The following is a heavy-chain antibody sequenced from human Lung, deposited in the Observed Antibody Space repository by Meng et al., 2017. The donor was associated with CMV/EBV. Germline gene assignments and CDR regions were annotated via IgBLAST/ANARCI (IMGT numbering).Heavy chain of an antibody. V-gene: IGHV1-18*01. D-gene: IGHD2-2*01. CDR2: ISAYNGNT. CDR3: ARNRYCSSTSCYFDY. CDR1: GYTFTSYG. J-gene: IGHJ4*02. Sequence: ASXXVSXKASGYTFTSYGISWVRQAPGQGLEWMGWISAYNGNTNYAQKLQGRVTMTTDTSTSTAYMELRSLRSDDTAVYYCARNRYCSSTSCYFDYWGQGTXVTGAS.